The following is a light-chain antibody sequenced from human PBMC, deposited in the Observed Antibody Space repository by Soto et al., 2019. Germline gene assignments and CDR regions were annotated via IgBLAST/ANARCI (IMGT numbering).Light chain of an antibody. J-gene: IGKJ4*01. CDR3: LQHNSYPLT. CDR1: QGIRNG. Sequence: DIQMTQSPSSLSASVGDRVTITCRASQGIRNGLGWYQQKPGKAPKRLIYAASSLQSGVPSRFSGSGSGTEFTLTISSLQPEDFATYYCLQHNSYPLTVGGGTKVDIK. CDR2: AAS. V-gene: IGKV1-17*01.